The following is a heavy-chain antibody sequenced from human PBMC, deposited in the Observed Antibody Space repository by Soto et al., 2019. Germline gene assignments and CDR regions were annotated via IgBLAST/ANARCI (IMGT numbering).Heavy chain of an antibody. J-gene: IGHJ4*02. CDR2: INPSGGST. V-gene: IGHV1-46*03. CDR3: ARVYCSGGGCYSIDY. CDR1: GYAFTSYH. Sequence: QVQLVQSGADVKKPGASVKVSCKASGYAFTSYHMHWVRQAPGQGLQWMGIINPSGGSTFYAQKFQGRITMTRDTSTSTVNRALSSLRSEDTAVYYCARVYCSGGGCYSIDYWGQGTLVTVSS. D-gene: IGHD2-15*01.